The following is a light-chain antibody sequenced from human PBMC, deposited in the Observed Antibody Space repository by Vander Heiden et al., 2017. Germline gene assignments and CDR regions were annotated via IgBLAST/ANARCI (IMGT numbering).Light chain of an antibody. CDR3: QQYGSTPYT. Sequence: IVLTHSPGPLSLSPGARATISCRASQRVSSSHLAWYQQKPGQAPRLLISGASSRATGIPDRFSGSGSGTVFTLTISRLEPEDFAVYYCQQYGSTPYTFGQGTKLEIK. V-gene: IGKV3-20*01. CDR1: QRVSSSH. CDR2: GAS. J-gene: IGKJ2*01.